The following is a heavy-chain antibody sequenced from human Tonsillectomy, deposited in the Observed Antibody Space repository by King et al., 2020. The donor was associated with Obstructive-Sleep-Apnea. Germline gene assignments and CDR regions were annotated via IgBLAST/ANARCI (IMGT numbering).Heavy chain of an antibody. CDR3: ARNSGYDYYFDY. CDR1: GYTFNGYD. V-gene: IGHV1-2*02. D-gene: IGHD5-12*01. J-gene: IGHJ4*02. CDR2: SNPDTGDT. Sequence: QLVQSGAEVKKPGASVKGSCKASGYTFNGYDIHWVGQAPGQGLEWLGWSNPDTGDTNFAQNFQGRVTMTRDTAISTAYMELSRLRSDDTAVYYCARNSGYDYYFDYWGQGTLATVSS.